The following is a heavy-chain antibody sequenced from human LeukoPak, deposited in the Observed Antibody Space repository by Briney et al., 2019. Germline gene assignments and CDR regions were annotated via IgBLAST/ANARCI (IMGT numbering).Heavy chain of an antibody. J-gene: IGHJ4*02. CDR3: AKDDGDYAKGYYFDC. D-gene: IGHD4-17*01. CDR1: GFTFFTYA. CDR2: ISGNSSNT. V-gene: IGHV3-23*01. Sequence: GGSLRLSCTASGFTFFTYAMSWVRQAPGKGLEWVSAISGNSSNTYYADSVKGRFSISRDNSKNTLYLQMHSLRAEHTAVYYCAKDDGDYAKGYYFDCWGQGTLVTVSS.